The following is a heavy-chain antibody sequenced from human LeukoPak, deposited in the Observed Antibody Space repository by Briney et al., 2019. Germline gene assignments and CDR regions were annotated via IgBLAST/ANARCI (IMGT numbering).Heavy chain of an antibody. Sequence: PSETLSLTCTVSGGSISSGGYYWSWIRQHPGKGLEWIGYIYYSGSTYYNPSLKSRVTISVDTSKNQFSLKLSSVTAADTAVYYCARDNRPAGDFWSGYYRGAYYYYGMDVWGQGTTVTVSS. J-gene: IGHJ6*02. CDR3: ARDNRPAGDFWSGYYRGAYYYYGMDV. CDR2: IYYSGST. D-gene: IGHD3-3*01. V-gene: IGHV4-31*03. CDR1: GGSISSGGYY.